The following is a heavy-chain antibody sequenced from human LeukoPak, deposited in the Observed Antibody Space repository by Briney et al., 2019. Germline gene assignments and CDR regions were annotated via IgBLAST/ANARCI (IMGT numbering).Heavy chain of an antibody. CDR1: GGSISSGDYY. J-gene: IGHJ4*02. D-gene: IGHD2-15*01. Sequence: SETLSLTCTVSGGSISSGDYYWSWIRQPPGKGLEWIGYIYYSGSTYYNPSLKSRVTIPVDTSKNQFSLKLSSVTAADTAVYYCARVAEGYCSGGSCYDYYFDFWGQGTLVTVSS. CDR2: IYYSGST. V-gene: IGHV4-30-4*01. CDR3: ARVAEGYCSGGSCYDYYFDF.